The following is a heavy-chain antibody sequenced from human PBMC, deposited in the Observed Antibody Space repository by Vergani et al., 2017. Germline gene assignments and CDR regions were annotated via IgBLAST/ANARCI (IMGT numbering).Heavy chain of an antibody. V-gene: IGHV1-46*03. CDR1: GYTFTSYY. D-gene: IGHD3-16*01. Sequence: QVQLVQSGAEVKKPGASVKVSCKASGYTFTSYYMHWVRQAPGQGLEWMGRIIPTSDITTYAQNFQGRVTMTRDTSTSTVYMELSSLRSEDTAVYFCIRGGQVNTGLAPWGYWGQGTLVTVSP. CDR2: IIPTSDIT. J-gene: IGHJ4*02. CDR3: IRGGQVNTGLAPWGY.